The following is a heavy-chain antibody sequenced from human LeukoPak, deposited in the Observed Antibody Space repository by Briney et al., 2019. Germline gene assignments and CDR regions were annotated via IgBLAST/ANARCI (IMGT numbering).Heavy chain of an antibody. CDR3: ARDVKGGYCSSTSCSPGAFDI. CDR1: GFTFSSYA. J-gene: IGHJ3*02. CDR2: ISSSSSYI. V-gene: IGHV3-21*01. Sequence: PGGSLRLSCAASGFTFSSYAMSWVRQAPGKGLEWVSSISSSSSYIYYADSVKGRFTISRDNAKNSLYLQMNSLRAEDTAVYYCARDVKGGYCSSTSCSPGAFDIWGQGTMVTVSS. D-gene: IGHD2-2*01.